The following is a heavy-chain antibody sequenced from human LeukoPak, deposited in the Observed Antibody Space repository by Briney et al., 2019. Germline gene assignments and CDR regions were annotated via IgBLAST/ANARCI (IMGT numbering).Heavy chain of an antibody. CDR2: INPSGGST. CDR3: ARRIMVRGVIQVDYFDY. Sequence: ASVKVSCKASGYTFNNYYIHWVRQAPGQGLEWMGIINPSGGSTSYVQKFQGRVTMTRDMSTSTVYMELSSLRSEDTAVYYCARRIMVRGVIQVDYFDYWGQGTLVTVSS. CDR1: GYTFNNYY. V-gene: IGHV1-46*02. J-gene: IGHJ4*02. D-gene: IGHD3-10*01.